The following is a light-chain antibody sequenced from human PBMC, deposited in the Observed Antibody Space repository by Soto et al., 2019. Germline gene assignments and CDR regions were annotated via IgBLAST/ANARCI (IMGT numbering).Light chain of an antibody. CDR1: TSNIGSKT. CDR2: NNN. J-gene: IGLJ2*01. V-gene: IGLV1-44*01. Sequence: QSVLTQPPSASGTHGQRVTISCSGSTSNIGSKTVSWYQQLPGSAPRVLIYNNNERPSGVPDRFSGSKSGTSASLAISGLQSEDEADYYCETWDDSLPAVFGGGTKLTVL. CDR3: ETWDDSLPAV.